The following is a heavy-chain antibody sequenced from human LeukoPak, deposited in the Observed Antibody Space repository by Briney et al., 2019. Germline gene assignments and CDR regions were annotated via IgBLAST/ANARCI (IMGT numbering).Heavy chain of an antibody. Sequence: GGSLRLSCAASGFTFSSYAMSWVRQAPGKGLEWVSAISGSGGSTYYADSVKGRFTISRDNSKNTLYLQMNSLRAEDTAVYYCANREYYYDSSGAQLYYFDYWGQGTLVTVSS. CDR1: GFTFSSYA. CDR2: ISGSGGST. D-gene: IGHD3-22*01. J-gene: IGHJ4*02. V-gene: IGHV3-23*01. CDR3: ANREYYYDSSGAQLYYFDY.